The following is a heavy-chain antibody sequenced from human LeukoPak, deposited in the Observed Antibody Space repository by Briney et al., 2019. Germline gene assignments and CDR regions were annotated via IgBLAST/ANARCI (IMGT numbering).Heavy chain of an antibody. D-gene: IGHD1-26*01. Sequence: SETLSLTCTVSGGSISSHYWSWIRQPPGKGLEWNGYIYYSGSTNYNPSLKSRVTISVDTSKNQFSLKLSSVTAADTAVYYCARGGWELPYYFDYWGQGTLVTVSS. J-gene: IGHJ4*02. V-gene: IGHV4-59*11. CDR3: ARGGWELPYYFDY. CDR2: IYYSGST. CDR1: GGSISSHY.